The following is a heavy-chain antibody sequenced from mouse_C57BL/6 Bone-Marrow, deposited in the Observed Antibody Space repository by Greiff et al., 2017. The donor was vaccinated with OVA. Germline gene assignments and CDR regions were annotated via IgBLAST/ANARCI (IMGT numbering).Heavy chain of an antibody. J-gene: IGHJ2*01. Sequence: VQLQQPGTDLVKPGASVKLSCKASGYTFTSYWMHWVQQRPGQGLEWIGNINPSNGGTNYTEKVKSQATLTVDKSSSTAYMQLSSLTSEECADDYCARWGKLRLRGYWGQGTTLTVSS. CDR2: INPSNGGT. CDR3: ARWGKLRLRGY. V-gene: IGHV1-53*01. D-gene: IGHD3-2*02. CDR1: GYTFTSYW.